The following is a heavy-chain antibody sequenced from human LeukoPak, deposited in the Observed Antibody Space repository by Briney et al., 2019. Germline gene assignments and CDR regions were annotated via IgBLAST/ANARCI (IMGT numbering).Heavy chain of an antibody. J-gene: IGHJ5*02. V-gene: IGHV4-34*01. D-gene: IGHD3-16*01. CDR3: ARVVMSGVITFGNRRWFDP. CDR1: GGSFSGYY. CDR2: INHSGST. Sequence: SETLSLTCAVYGGSFSGYYWSWIRQPPGKGLEWIGEINHSGSTNYNPSLKSRVTISVDTSKDQFSLKLSSVTAADTAVYYCARVVMSGVITFGNRRWFDPWGQGTLVTVSS.